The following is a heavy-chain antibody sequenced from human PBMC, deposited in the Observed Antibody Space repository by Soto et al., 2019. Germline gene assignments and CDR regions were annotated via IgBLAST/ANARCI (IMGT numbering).Heavy chain of an antibody. D-gene: IGHD1-26*01. Sequence: ASVKVSCKASGYTFTSNYVHWVRQAPGQGLEWMAVINPTGDNKAYAPKFEGRLTLTTDTSTSTMYMELRSLRSDDTAVYYCVRGDFGLGIAYWGLGTPVPVSS. CDR3: VRGDFGLGIAY. CDR1: GYTFTSNY. V-gene: IGHV1-46*01. CDR2: INPTGDNK. J-gene: IGHJ4*02.